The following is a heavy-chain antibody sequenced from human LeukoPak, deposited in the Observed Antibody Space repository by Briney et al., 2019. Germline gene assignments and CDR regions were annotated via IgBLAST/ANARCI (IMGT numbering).Heavy chain of an antibody. CDR2: VFYNGST. V-gene: IGHV4-61*01. D-gene: IGHD3-16*02. CDR1: GGSVSSGSYH. J-gene: IGHJ4*02. Sequence: PSETLSLTCTVSGGSVSSGSYHWGWIRQSPGKGLEWIGYVFYNGSTNYNPSLKSRVTISLDTSKRQSSLKLSSVTAADTAVYYCARGGDYIWGTYRPIDYWSQGALVTVSA. CDR3: ARGGDYIWGTYRPIDY.